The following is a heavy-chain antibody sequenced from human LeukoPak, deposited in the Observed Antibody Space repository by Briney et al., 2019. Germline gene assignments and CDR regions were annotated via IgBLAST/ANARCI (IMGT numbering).Heavy chain of an antibody. Sequence: ASVKVSCKASGYTFTGYYIHWVRQAPGQGLEWMGWINPNTGNTKYAQNFQGRVTMTTDTSTSTAYMELRSLRSDDTAVYYCARRTSFYYYYMDVWGKGTTVTISS. CDR1: GYTFTGYY. J-gene: IGHJ6*03. CDR3: ARRTSFYYYYMDV. V-gene: IGHV1-2*02. CDR2: INPNTGNT.